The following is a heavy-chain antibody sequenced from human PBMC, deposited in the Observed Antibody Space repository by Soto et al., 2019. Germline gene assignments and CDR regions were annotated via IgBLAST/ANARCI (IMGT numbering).Heavy chain of an antibody. V-gene: IGHV5-51*01. D-gene: IGHD3-22*01. Sequence: EVQLVQSGADLKKPGESIKISCQASGYSFTSNWIGWVRKMPGTGLEWMGIIYPGDSDTKYSPSFKGQVTISVDKSISTAYLLWSRLTAADTARYYCARNLYESSGYRYFDLWGQGTLVSVSS. CDR2: IYPGDSDT. CDR1: GYSFTSNW. J-gene: IGHJ4*02. CDR3: ARNLYESSGYRYFDL.